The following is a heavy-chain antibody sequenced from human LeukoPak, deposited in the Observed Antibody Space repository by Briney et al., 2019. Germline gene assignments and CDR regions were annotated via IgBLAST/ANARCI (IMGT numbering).Heavy chain of an antibody. Sequence: SVKVSCKASGGTFSSYAISWVRQAPGQGLEWMGGIIPIFGTANYAQKFQGRVTITADKSTSTAYMELSSLRSEDTAVYYCARATPSMVRGVIITAGYFQHWGQGTLATVSS. J-gene: IGHJ1*01. CDR1: GGTFSSYA. D-gene: IGHD3-10*01. V-gene: IGHV1-69*06. CDR2: IIPIFGTA. CDR3: ARATPSMVRGVIITAGYFQH.